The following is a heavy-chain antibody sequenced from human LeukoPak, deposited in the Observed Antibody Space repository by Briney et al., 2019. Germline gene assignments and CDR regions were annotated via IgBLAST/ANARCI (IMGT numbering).Heavy chain of an antibody. CDR2: MNPNSGNT. V-gene: IGHV1-8*01. D-gene: IGHD1-26*01. Sequence: ASVKVSCKASGYTFTSYDINWVRQATGQGLEWMGWMNPNSGNTGYAQNFQGRVTMTRNTSISTAYMELSSLRSEDTPVYYCARDLVGAAAFDAFDIWGQGTLVTVSS. CDR3: ARDLVGAAAFDAFDI. CDR1: GYTFTSYD. J-gene: IGHJ3*02.